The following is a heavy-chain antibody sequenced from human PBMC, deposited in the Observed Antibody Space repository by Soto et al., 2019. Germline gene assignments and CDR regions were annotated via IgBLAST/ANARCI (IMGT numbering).Heavy chain of an antibody. CDR1: GFTFSSYS. Sequence: EVQLVESGGGLVKPGGSLRLSCAASGFTFSSYSMNWVRQAPGKGLEWVSSISSSSSYIYYADSVKGRFTISRDNAKNSLYRKMNSLRAEDTAVYYCASEGVQGGSGPYYYCGMDVWGQGTTVTVSS. CDR2: ISSSSSYI. J-gene: IGHJ6*02. CDR3: ASEGVQGGSGPYYYCGMDV. V-gene: IGHV3-21*01. D-gene: IGHD3-10*01.